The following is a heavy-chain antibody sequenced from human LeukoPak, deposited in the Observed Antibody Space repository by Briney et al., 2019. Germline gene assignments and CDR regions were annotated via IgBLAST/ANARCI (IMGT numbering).Heavy chain of an antibody. V-gene: IGHV1-2*06. CDR1: GYTFTSYY. Sequence: GASVKVSSKASGYTFTSYYLHWVRQAPGQGLEWMGRINPNSGGTNYAQKFQGRVTMTRDTSISAAYMELRRLRCDDTAVYCCAAAVWGSHRNFGYWGQGTLVTVSS. CDR3: AAAVWGSHRNFGY. D-gene: IGHD3-16*02. J-gene: IGHJ4*02. CDR2: INPNSGGT.